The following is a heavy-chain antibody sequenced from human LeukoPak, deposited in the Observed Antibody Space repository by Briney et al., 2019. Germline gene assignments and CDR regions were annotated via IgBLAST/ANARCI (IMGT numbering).Heavy chain of an antibody. CDR1: GFTFSSYA. V-gene: IGHV3-64*04. CDR2: ISTNGRTT. CDR3: AKGGWLDD. D-gene: IGHD6-19*01. Sequence: PGGSLRLSCSASGFTFSSYAMHWVRQAPGKGLEYVSAISTNGRTTDYADSVKGRITISRDNSKNMVYLQMDSLRAEDTAVYYCAKGGWLDDWGQGTLVTVSS. J-gene: IGHJ4*02.